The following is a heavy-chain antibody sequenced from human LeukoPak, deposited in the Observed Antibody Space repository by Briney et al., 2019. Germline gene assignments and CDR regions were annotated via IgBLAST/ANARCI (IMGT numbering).Heavy chain of an antibody. D-gene: IGHD5-24*01. CDR3: ARRRLGYYFDY. CDR1: GGSISSSSYY. V-gene: IGHV4-39*01. CDR2: INPRGST. Sequence: SETLSLTCTVSGGSISSSSYYWGWIRQPPGKGLEWIGEINPRGSTNYNPSLKSRVTLSADTSKNQFSLTLNSVTAADTAVYYCARRRLGYYFDYWGQGTLVTVSS. J-gene: IGHJ4*02.